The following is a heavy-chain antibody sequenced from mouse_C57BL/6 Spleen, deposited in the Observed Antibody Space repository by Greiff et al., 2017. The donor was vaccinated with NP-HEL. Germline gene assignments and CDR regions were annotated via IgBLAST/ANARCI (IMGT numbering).Heavy chain of an antibody. D-gene: IGHD1-1*01. J-gene: IGHJ4*01. CDR1: GYAFSSYW. V-gene: IGHV1-80*01. Sequence: QVQLKESGAELVKPGASVKISCKASGYAFSSYWMNWVKQRPGKGLEWIGQIYPGDGDTNYNGKFKGKATLTADKSSSTAYMQLSSLTSEDSAVYFCANYYYGSRRDAMDYWGQGTSVTVSS. CDR3: ANYYYGSRRDAMDY. CDR2: IYPGDGDT.